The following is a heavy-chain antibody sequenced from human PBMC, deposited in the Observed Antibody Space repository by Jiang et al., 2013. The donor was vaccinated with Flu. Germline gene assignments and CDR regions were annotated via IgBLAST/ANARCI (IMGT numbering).Heavy chain of an antibody. CDR2: IRSKAYGGTT. CDR1: GFTFGDYA. Sequence: GLVQPGRSLRLSCTASGFTFGDYAMSWFRQAPGKGLEWVGFIRSKAYGGTTEYAASVKGRFTISRDDSKSIAYLQMNSLKTEDTAVYYCTRADPIFGVVYFDYWGQGTLVAVSS. CDR3: TRADPIFGVVYFDY. D-gene: IGHD3-3*01. J-gene: IGHJ4*02. V-gene: IGHV3-49*03.